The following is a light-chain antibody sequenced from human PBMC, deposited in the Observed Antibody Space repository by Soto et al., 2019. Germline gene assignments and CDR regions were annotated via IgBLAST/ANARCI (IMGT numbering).Light chain of an antibody. CDR3: QHYNSYSEA. V-gene: IGKV1-5*01. Sequence: DIQMTQSPSTLSASVGDRVIITCRASQSISDYLAWYQQKPGKAPKLLIYDASNLESGVPSTFSGSGSGTEFTLTISSLQPDDFATYYCQHYNSYSEAFGQGTNVDIK. CDR2: DAS. CDR1: QSISDY. J-gene: IGKJ1*01.